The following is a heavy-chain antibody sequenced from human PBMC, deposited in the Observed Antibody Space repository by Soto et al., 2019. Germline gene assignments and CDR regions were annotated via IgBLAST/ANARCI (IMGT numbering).Heavy chain of an antibody. D-gene: IGHD6-13*01. V-gene: IGHV4-59*01. CDR2: IYYSGST. CDR3: ARSGGAAAGTSGSGYYYYYMDV. J-gene: IGHJ6*03. Sequence: QVQLQESGPGLVKPSETLSLTCTVSGGSISSYYWSWIRQPPGKGLEWIGYIYYSGSTNYNPSLKSRVTISVDTSKTQFSLKLSSATAADTAVYYCARSGGAAAGTSGSGYYYYYMDVWGKGTTVTVSS. CDR1: GGSISSYY.